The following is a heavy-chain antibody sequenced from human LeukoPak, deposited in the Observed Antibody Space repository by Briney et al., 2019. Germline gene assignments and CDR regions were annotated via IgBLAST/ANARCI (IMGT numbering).Heavy chain of an antibody. D-gene: IGHD6-13*01. CDR3: ARHAGGIAAAGTRPFDY. CDR2: IYYGGGT. CDR1: GASLSSSIYY. Sequence: PSETLSLTCTVSGASLSSSIYYWGWIRQPPGKGLEWFGSIYYGGGTYYNPSLKRRVTMSVDTSKKQFSLKLSSVTAADTAVYYCARHAGGIAAAGTRPFDYWGQGTLVTVSS. V-gene: IGHV4-39*01. J-gene: IGHJ4*02.